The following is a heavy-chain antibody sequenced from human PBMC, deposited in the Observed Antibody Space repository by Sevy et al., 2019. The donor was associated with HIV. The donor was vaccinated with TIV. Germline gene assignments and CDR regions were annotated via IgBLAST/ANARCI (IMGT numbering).Heavy chain of an antibody. D-gene: IGHD1-26*01. J-gene: IGHJ4*02. CDR2: IYYSGST. Sequence: SETLSLTCTVSGGSISSYYWSWIRQPPGKGLEWIGYIYYSGSTNYNPSLKSRVTISVDTSKNQFSLKLSSVTAADTAVYYCARSGSYKIPFFDYWGQGTLVTVSS. V-gene: IGHV4-59*01. CDR1: GGSISSYY. CDR3: ARSGSYKIPFFDY.